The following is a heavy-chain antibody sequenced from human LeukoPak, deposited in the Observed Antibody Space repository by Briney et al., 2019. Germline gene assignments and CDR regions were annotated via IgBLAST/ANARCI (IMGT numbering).Heavy chain of an antibody. CDR2: ISDNAYST. CDR3: AKSPGSLGGN. J-gene: IGHJ4*02. V-gene: IGHV3-23*01. Sequence: GGSLRLSCAASGLTFSSYGTSWVRQAPGKGLEWVSGISDNAYSTDYADSVKGRFTISRDNSKNTLYLQMNSLRAEDTAVYYCAKSPGSLGGNWGQGTLVTVSS. D-gene: IGHD3-10*01. CDR1: GLTFSSYG.